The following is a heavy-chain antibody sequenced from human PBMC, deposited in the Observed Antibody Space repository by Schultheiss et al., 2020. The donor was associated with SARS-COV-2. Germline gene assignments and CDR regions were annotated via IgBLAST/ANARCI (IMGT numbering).Heavy chain of an antibody. CDR1: GFTFDDYT. CDR2: ISGSGGST. D-gene: IGHD1-1*01. J-gene: IGHJ2*01. Sequence: GGSLRLSCAASGFTFDDYTMHWVRQAPGKGLEWVSAISGSGGSTYYADSVKGRFTISRDNAKNSLYLQMNSLRAEDTAVYYCARDRATKDQGIAWWYFDLLGRGTLVTVSS. CDR3: ARDRATKDQGIAWWYFDL. V-gene: IGHV3-23*01.